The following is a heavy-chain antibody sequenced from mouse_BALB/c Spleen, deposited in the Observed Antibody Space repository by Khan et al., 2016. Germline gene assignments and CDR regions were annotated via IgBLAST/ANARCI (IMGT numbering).Heavy chain of an antibody. Sequence: QVQLQQSGAELVKPGASVKLSCKASGYTFAESTVHWVKQRSGQGLEWIGWFYPSSGRIKYNEKFKETATLTADKSSSTVYLELSRLKSEDSAVYVCARHEDAYDGDAMDCWGQGTSVTVSS. J-gene: IGHJ4*01. CDR1: GYTFAEST. CDR3: ARHEDAYDGDAMDC. D-gene: IGHD2-12*01. CDR2: FYPSSGRI. V-gene: IGHV1-62-2*01.